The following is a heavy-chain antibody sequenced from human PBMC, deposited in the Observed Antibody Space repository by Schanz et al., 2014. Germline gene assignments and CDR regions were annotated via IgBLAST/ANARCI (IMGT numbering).Heavy chain of an antibody. CDR1: GFTFSSYA. J-gene: IGHJ4*02. CDR2: ISGSGGST. V-gene: IGHV3-23*01. D-gene: IGHD5-12*01. Sequence: EVQLLESGGGLVQPGGSLRLSCAASGFTFSSYAMSWVRQAPGKGLEWVSAISGSGGSTYYADSVKGRFTISRDNSKNTLYLQMNSLRAEDTAVYYCARKVVATIGGYYDNWRQGTLVIVSS. CDR3: ARKVVATIGGYYDN.